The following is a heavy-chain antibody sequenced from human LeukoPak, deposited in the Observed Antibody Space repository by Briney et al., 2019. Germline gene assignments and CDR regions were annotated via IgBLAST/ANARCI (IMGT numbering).Heavy chain of an antibody. Sequence: ASVKVSCKASGYTFTSYDINWVRQATGQWLEWMGWMNPNSGNTGYAQKFQGRVTMTRNTSISTAYMELSSLRSEDTAVYYCARGWLRNSWFDPWGQGTLVTVSS. CDR3: ARGWLRNSWFDP. V-gene: IGHV1-8*01. D-gene: IGHD5-12*01. CDR2: MNPNSGNT. J-gene: IGHJ5*02. CDR1: GYTFTSYD.